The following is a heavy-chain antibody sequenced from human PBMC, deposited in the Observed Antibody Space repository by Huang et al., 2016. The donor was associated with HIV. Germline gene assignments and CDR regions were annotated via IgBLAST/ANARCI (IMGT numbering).Heavy chain of an antibody. J-gene: IGHJ4*02. CDR2: ISVTSSNI. D-gene: IGHD3-22*01. CDR3: ARTEMEYYYGSSGYYPDY. V-gene: IGHV3-48*01. CDR1: GFDFSKYS. Sequence: EVQLVESGGALVQPGGSLKLSCVVSGFDFSKYSMNWFRQASGKGLEVVSYISVTSSNIYYADSVKGRFTISRDNAKNSVFQQMRSLRAEDTALYYCARTEMEYYYGSSGYYPDYWGQGTQVTVSS.